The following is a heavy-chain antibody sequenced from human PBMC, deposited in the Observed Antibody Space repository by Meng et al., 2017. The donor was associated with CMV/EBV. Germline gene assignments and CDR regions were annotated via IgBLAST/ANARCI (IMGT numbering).Heavy chain of an antibody. CDR3: ARSTDDIVVVPAAIKAQVVMDV. D-gene: IGHD2-2*02. CDR2: ISSSSSYI. V-gene: IGHV3-21*01. CDR1: GFTFSSYS. J-gene: IGHJ6*02. Sequence: GESLKISCAASGFTFSSYSMNWVRQAPGKGLEWVSSISSSSSYIYYADSVKGRFTISRDNAKNSLYLQMNSLRAEDTAVYYCARSTDDIVVVPAAIKAQVVMDVWGQGTTVTVSS.